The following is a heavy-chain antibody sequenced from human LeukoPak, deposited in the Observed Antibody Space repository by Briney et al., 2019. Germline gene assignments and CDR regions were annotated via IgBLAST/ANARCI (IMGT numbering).Heavy chain of an antibody. J-gene: IGHJ6*02. V-gene: IGHV4-39*07. CDR1: GGSIYISNYF. CDR3: ARDAGHQLSRRNYYAMDV. Sequence: SETLSLTCTVSGGSIYISNYFWAWIRQPPGKGLEWIGTISYSASTYYNPSLKSRVTISADTSKTQFSLKLSSVTAAGTAVYYCARDAGHQLSRRNYYAMDVWGQGTLVTVSS. CDR2: ISYSAST. D-gene: IGHD2-2*01.